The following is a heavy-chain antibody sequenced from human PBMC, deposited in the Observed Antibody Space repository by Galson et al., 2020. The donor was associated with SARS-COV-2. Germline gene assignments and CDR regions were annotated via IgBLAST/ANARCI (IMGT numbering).Heavy chain of an antibody. CDR1: GFLFSDYD. CDR3: GRDRQGGSFDD. V-gene: IGHV3-48*01. Sequence: GESLKISCAASGFLFSDYDMNWVRQAPGKGLEWVSFITKSSSTIYYADSVRGRFTISRDNAKSSLYLQMNGLRAEDTAVYYCGRDRQGGSFDDWGQGTLVTVSS. CDR2: ITKSSSTI. D-gene: IGHD1-26*01. J-gene: IGHJ4*02.